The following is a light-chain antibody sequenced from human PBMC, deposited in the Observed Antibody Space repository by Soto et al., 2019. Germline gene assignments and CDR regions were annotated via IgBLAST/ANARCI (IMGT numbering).Light chain of an antibody. V-gene: IGKV1-5*03. J-gene: IGKJ1*01. CDR3: QQNNRYPWT. CDR2: KAS. CDR1: QSINNW. Sequence: IQMTQSPSTLPASVGDTVTITCRASQSINNWLAWYQQKSGKGPSLLIYKASNLESGVSSRFSGSGSGTEFTLTISSLQPDDIGTYYCQQNNRYPWTFGQGTKVDIK.